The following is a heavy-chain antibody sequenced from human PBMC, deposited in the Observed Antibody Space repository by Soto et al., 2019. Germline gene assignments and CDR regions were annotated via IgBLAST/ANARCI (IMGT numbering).Heavy chain of an antibody. Sequence: QVQLVESGGGVVQPGRSLRLSCAASEFALRNFGMHWVRQAPGKGLEWVAVIWQDGSNEFYAESVKGRFTISRDNSKNTWYLQMNSLRAEDTAVYYCARGGVVGYCSGGRCSDFDYWGQGTLVTVSS. V-gene: IGHV3-33*01. D-gene: IGHD2-15*01. J-gene: IGHJ4*02. CDR2: IWQDGSNE. CDR3: ARGGVVGYCSGGRCSDFDY. CDR1: EFALRNFG.